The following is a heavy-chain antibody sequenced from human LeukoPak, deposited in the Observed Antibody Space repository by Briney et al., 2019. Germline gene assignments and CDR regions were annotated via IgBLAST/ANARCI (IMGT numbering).Heavy chain of an antibody. CDR3: ASSYYYGSGSYYTPFDY. Sequence: GSLRLSCAASGFTFSRYGMNWIRQPPGKGLEWIGYIYYSGSTNYNPSLKSRVTISVDTSKNQFSLKLSSVTAADTAVYYCASSYYYGSGSYYTPFDYWGQGTLVTVSS. V-gene: IGHV4-59*01. CDR2: IYYSGST. CDR1: GFTFSRYG. D-gene: IGHD3-10*01. J-gene: IGHJ4*02.